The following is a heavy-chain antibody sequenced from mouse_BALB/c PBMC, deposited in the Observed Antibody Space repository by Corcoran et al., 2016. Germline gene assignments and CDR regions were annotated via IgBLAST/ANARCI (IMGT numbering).Heavy chain of an antibody. V-gene: IGHV14-3*02. D-gene: IGHD2-3*01. Sequence: EVQLQQSGAGLVKRGASVKLSCTASGFNIKDTYMHWVKQRPEQGLECIGRIDPANGNTKYDPKFQGKATITADTSSNTAYLQLSSLTSEDTAVYYCARDDLDYWGQGTTLTVSS. CDR1: GFNIKDTY. CDR3: ARDDLDY. CDR2: IDPANGNT. J-gene: IGHJ2*01.